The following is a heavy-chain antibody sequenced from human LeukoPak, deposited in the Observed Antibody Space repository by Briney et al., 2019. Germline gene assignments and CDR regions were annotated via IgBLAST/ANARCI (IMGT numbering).Heavy chain of an antibody. CDR3: ARSKYGDYGEDYFDY. J-gene: IGHJ4*02. V-gene: IGHV3-23*01. D-gene: IGHD4-17*01. CDR1: GFTFSSYA. Sequence: GGSLRLSCAASGFTFSSYAMSWVRQAPGKGLEWVSAISGSGGSTYYADSVKGRFTISRDNSKNTLYLQMNSLRAEDTAVYYCARSKYGDYGEDYFDYWGQGTLVTVSS. CDR2: ISGSGGST.